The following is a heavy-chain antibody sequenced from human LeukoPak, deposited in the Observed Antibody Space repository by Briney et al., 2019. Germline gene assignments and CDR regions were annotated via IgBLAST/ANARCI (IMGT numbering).Heavy chain of an antibody. Sequence: AASVKLSCRASGGSFSSYAFSWVRQAPGQGLEWMGGIIPIFGTANYAQKFQGRVTITADESTSTAYMELSSLGSEDTAVYYCARSFAAGTYYYYYFYMDVWGKGTTVTISS. D-gene: IGHD6-13*01. V-gene: IGHV1-69*13. CDR1: GGSFSSYA. CDR2: IIPIFGTA. J-gene: IGHJ6*03. CDR3: ARSFAAGTYYYYYFYMDV.